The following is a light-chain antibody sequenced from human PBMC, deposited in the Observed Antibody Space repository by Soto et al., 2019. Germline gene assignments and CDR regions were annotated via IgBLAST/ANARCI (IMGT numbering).Light chain of an antibody. CDR2: GAS. CDR3: QQYYNWWT. J-gene: IGKJ1*01. CDR1: QSVNRN. Sequence: EIVMTQSPATLSVSPGERATLSCRASQSVNRNIAWSQQKPGQAPRLLIYGASTRATGVPARFSGSGSGTEFTLTINSLQSEDFAVYYCQQYYNWWTFGQGTNVEIK. V-gene: IGKV3-15*01.